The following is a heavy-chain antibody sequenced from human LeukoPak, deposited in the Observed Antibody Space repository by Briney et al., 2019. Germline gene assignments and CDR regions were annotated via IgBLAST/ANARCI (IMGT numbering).Heavy chain of an antibody. CDR2: IYPADSDT. Sequence: KTGESLKISCKGSGYNFSGYWIAWVRQMAGKGLEWMGIIYPADSDTRYSPSFQGQVTISADKSISTAYLQWSSLKASDTAMYYCARHDGIAAAGTVGRNWFDPWGQGTLVTVSS. CDR3: ARHDGIAAAGTVGRNWFDP. V-gene: IGHV5-51*01. D-gene: IGHD6-13*01. J-gene: IGHJ5*02. CDR1: GYNFSGYW.